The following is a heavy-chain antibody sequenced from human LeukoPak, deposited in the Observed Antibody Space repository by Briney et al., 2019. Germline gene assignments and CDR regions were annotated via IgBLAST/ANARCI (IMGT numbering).Heavy chain of an antibody. CDR3: AREWGAGSSSSPPLFDY. CDR1: GYTFTGYY. Sequence: ASVKVSCKASGYTFTGYYMHWVRQASGQGLEWMGWINPNSGGTNYAQKFQGRVTMTRDTSISTAYMELSRLRSDDTAVYYCAREWGAGSSSSPPLFDYWGQGTLVTVSS. D-gene: IGHD6-6*01. J-gene: IGHJ4*02. V-gene: IGHV1-2*02. CDR2: INPNSGGT.